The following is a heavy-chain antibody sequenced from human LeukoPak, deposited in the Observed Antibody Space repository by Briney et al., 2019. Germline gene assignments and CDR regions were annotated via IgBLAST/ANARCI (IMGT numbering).Heavy chain of an antibody. J-gene: IGHJ4*02. Sequence: SETLSLTCTVSGGSISSYYWSRLRQPAGKGLEWIGRIYTSGSTNSNPSLKSRVTMSADTSKNHFSLKLSSVTAADTAVYYCAKEGVWGSYRYWGQGTLVTVSS. CDR2: IYTSGST. V-gene: IGHV4-4*07. CDR1: GGSISSYY. CDR3: AKEGVWGSYRY. D-gene: IGHD3-16*02.